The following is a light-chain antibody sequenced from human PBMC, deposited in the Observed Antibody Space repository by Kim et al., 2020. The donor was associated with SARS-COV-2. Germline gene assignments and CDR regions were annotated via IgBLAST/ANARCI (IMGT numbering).Light chain of an antibody. CDR2: DNN. J-gene: IGLJ3*02. V-gene: IGLV1-40*01. CDR1: TSNCGAGYD. CDR3: QSYDRRLSGSV. Sequence: QRVTISWTVSTSNCGAGYDVHWYQDLPGTAPKLLIYDNNNRPSGVPDRFSGSRSGTAASLSITGLQAEDEADYYCQSYDRRLSGSVFGGGTQLTVL.